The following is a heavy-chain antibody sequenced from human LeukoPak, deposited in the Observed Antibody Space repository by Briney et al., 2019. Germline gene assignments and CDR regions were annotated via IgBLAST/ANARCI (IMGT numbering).Heavy chain of an antibody. CDR2: INPNSGGT. D-gene: IGHD3-10*01. CDR3: ARTRWFGEFFFDY. CDR1: GYTFTGYY. Sequence: ASVKVSCKASGYTFTGYYMHWVRQAPGQGLEWMGWINPNSGGTNYAQKFQGRVTMTRDTSISTAYMELSRLRSDDTAVYYCARTRWFGEFFFDYWGQGTLVTVSS. V-gene: IGHV1-2*02. J-gene: IGHJ4*02.